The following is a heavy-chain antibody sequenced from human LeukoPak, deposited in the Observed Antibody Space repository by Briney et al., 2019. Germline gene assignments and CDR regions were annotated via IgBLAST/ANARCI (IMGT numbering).Heavy chain of an antibody. Sequence: SETLSLTCTLSGGSISGFYWSWIRQPPGKGLEWIGYIYYSGSTNYNPSLKSRVTISVDTSKNQFSLKLSSVTAADTAVYYCARESLPNLEWLFGWFDPWGQGTLVTVSS. CDR1: GGSISGFY. V-gene: IGHV4-59*01. D-gene: IGHD3-3*01. CDR2: IYYSGST. J-gene: IGHJ5*02. CDR3: ARESLPNLEWLFGWFDP.